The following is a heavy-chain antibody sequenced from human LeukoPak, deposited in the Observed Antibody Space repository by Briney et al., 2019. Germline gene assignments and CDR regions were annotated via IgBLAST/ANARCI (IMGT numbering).Heavy chain of an antibody. J-gene: IGHJ6*02. D-gene: IGHD3-22*01. V-gene: IGHV4-59*12. CDR2: IYYSGST. CDR3: ARDWKYYDSSGYPYYYGMDV. Sequence: SETLSLTCTVSGGSISSYYWSWIRQPPGKGLEWIGYIYYSGSTYYNPSLKSRVTISVDTSKNQFSLKLSSVTAADTAVYYCARDWKYYDSSGYPYYYGMDVWGQGTTVTVSS. CDR1: GGSISSYY.